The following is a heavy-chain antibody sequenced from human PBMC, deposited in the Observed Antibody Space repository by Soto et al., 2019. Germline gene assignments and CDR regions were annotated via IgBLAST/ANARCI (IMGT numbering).Heavy chain of an antibody. J-gene: IGHJ4*02. V-gene: IGHV3-48*01. CDR3: ARDSFPWD. Sequence: EVQLVESGGGLVQPGGSLRLSCAASGFTFSSDSMNWVRQAPGKGLEWVSYISSSSSTIYYADSVKGRFTISRDNANNSLYLQINSLRAEDTAMYYCARDSFPWDWGQGTLVTVSS. D-gene: IGHD1-26*01. CDR1: GFTFSSDS. CDR2: ISSSSSTI.